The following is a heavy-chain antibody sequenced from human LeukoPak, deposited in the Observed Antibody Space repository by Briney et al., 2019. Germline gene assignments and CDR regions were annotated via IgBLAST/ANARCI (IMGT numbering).Heavy chain of an antibody. J-gene: IGHJ4*02. CDR1: GFTFSSYE. V-gene: IGHV3-48*03. CDR2: ISRSGRTI. CDR3: VRDGNNDILTGCFDY. D-gene: IGHD3-9*01. Sequence: PGGSLRLSCAASGFTFSSYEMNWVRQAPGKGLEWVSYISRSGRTIYYADSVQGRFTISRDNAKNSLYLQMNSLRAGDTAVYYCVRDGNNDILTGCFDYWGQGNLVTVSS.